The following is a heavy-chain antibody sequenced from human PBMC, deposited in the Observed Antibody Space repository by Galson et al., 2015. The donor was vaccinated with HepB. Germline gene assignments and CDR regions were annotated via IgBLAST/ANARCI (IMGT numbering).Heavy chain of an antibody. CDR3: ARGGHCTNGVCEYDY. Sequence: LRLSCAASGFTFSAYAMHWVRQAPGKGLEWVTFISYDGSNKYYADSVKGRFTISRDTSKNTLYLQMNSLRAEDTAVYYCARGGHCTNGVCEYDYWGQGTLVTVSS. D-gene: IGHD2-8*01. CDR2: ISYDGSNK. J-gene: IGHJ4*02. CDR1: GFTFSAYA. V-gene: IGHV3-30*04.